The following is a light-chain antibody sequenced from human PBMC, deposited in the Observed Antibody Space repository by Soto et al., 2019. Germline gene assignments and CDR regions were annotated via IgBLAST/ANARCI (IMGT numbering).Light chain of an antibody. J-gene: IGKJ2*01. CDR1: QSISNY. V-gene: IGKV1-39*01. CDR2: GAT. Sequence: DIQMTQSPSSLSASVGDRVTITCRASQSISNYLNWYHQKPGKAPQLMIYGATNLQRGVPSRFSGSGSGTYFTLTISNVQPEDFGTYYCQQSSSSLTFGLGTKLEIK. CDR3: QQSSSSLT.